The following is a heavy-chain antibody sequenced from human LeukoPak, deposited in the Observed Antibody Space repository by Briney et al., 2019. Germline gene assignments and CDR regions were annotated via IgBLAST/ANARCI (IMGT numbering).Heavy chain of an antibody. CDR3: ARDAGYDRLDY. J-gene: IGHJ4*02. CDR2: INEDGSAQ. V-gene: IGHV3-7*05. Sequence: GGSLRVSCADSGFTFSRSWMTWVRQAPGKGLEWVANINEDGSAQNYVDSVKGRFTISRDNPKSTLYLEMNSLRAEDTAVYYCARDAGYDRLDYWGQGTLVTVSS. CDR1: GFTFSRSW. D-gene: IGHD3-22*01.